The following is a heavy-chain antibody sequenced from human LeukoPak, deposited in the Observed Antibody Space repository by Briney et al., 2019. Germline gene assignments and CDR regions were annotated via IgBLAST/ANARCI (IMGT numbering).Heavy chain of an antibody. CDR3: ARAAGGIRGWYNTYYFDY. D-gene: IGHD1-1*01. CDR2: ISAYNGNT. CDR1: GYTFTSYD. Sequence: GASVKVSCKASGYTFTSYDINWVRQATGQGLEWMGWISAYNGNTNYAQKLQGRVTMTTDTSTSTAYMELRSLRSDDTAVYYCARAAGGIRGWYNTYYFDYWGQGTLVTVSS. V-gene: IGHV1-18*01. J-gene: IGHJ4*02.